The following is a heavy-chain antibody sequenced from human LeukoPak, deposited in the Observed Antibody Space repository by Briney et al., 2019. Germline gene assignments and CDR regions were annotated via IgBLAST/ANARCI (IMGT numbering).Heavy chain of an antibody. Sequence: GGSLRLSCAASEFTFSSYWMHWVRQAPGKGLVWVSRINSDVTLTTYADSVKGRFTISRDNAKNAVYLQMNSLRAGDTAVYYCATDDKYAPSSWGQGTLVTVSS. CDR3: ATDDKYAPSS. J-gene: IGHJ5*02. V-gene: IGHV3-74*01. CDR1: EFTFSSYW. D-gene: IGHD2-2*01. CDR2: INSDVTLT.